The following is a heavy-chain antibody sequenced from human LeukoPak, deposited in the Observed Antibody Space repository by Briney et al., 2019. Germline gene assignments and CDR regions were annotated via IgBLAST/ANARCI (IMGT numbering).Heavy chain of an antibody. Sequence: SSETLSLTXAVSGYSISSGYYWCWIRQPPGKVLEWIGNIYHSGSTYYNPSLKSRVTISVDTSKNQFSLKLSSVTAADTAVYCCASTSSSLSTFDYWGQGTLVTVSS. CDR1: GYSISSGYY. J-gene: IGHJ4*02. D-gene: IGHD6-13*01. V-gene: IGHV4-38-2*01. CDR3: ASTSSSLSTFDY. CDR2: IYHSGST.